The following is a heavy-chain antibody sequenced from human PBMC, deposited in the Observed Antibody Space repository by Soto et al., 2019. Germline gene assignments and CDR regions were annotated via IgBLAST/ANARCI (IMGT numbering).Heavy chain of an antibody. V-gene: IGHV3-23*01. CDR3: AKDVYEWELPDY. CDR2: ISGSGGST. CDR1: GFTFSSYA. J-gene: IGHJ4*02. D-gene: IGHD1-26*01. Sequence: EVQLLESGGGLVQPGGSLRLSCAASGFTFSSYAMSWVRQAPGKGLEWVSAISGSGGSTYYADSVKGRFTISRDNSKNTLYLQMNSLRDEDTAVYYCAKDVYEWELPDYWGQGTLVTVSS.